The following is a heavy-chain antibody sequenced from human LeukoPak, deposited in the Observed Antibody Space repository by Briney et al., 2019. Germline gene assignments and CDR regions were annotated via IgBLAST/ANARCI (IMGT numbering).Heavy chain of an antibody. V-gene: IGHV4-61*01. CDR3: ARGYCSGGTCYRSYFQH. J-gene: IGHJ1*01. CDR2: IYYSGST. Sequence: SETLYLTCTVSGGSVSSGNYYWSWIRQPPGKGLEWIGYIYYSGSTNYSPSLKSRVPISIDMSKNQFSLKLSSVTAADTAVYYCARGYCSGGTCYRSYFQHWGQGALVTVSS. CDR1: GGSVSSGNYY. D-gene: IGHD2-15*01.